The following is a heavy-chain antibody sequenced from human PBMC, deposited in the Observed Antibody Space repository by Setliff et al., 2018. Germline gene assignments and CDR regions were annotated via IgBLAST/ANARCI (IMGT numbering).Heavy chain of an antibody. D-gene: IGHD3-10*01. J-gene: IGHJ6*03. CDR1: GGSISSGSYY. CDR3: ARSNMGNYYDSGRYYYYYYMDV. CDR2: IYTSGTT. Sequence: PSETLSLTCSVSGGSISSGSYYWTWIRQPAGKGLEWIGHIYTSGTTKYNPSLKSRVTISVDASKNQFFSKLTSVTAADTAVYYCARSNMGNYYDSGRYYYYYYMDVWGKGTTVTVS. V-gene: IGHV4-61*09.